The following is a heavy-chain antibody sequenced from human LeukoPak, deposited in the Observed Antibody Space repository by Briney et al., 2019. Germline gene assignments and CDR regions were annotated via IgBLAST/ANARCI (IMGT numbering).Heavy chain of an antibody. CDR3: AKDRARKATVTADY. CDR1: GFTFDDYG. J-gene: IGHJ4*02. CDR2: ISGSGGST. D-gene: IGHD4-17*01. V-gene: IGHV3-23*01. Sequence: GGSLRLSCAASGFTFDDYGMSWVRQAPGKGLEWVSAISGSGGSTYYADSVKGRFTISRDNSKNTLYLQMNSLRAEDTAVYYCAKDRARKATVTADYWGQGTLVTVSS.